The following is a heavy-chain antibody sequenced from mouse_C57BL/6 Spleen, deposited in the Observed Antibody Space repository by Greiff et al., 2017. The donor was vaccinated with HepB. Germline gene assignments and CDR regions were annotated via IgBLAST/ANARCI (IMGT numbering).Heavy chain of an antibody. CDR2: ISSGSSTI. CDR1: GFTFSDYG. J-gene: IGHJ2*01. CDR3: ARQGGNYAFDY. V-gene: IGHV5-17*01. Sequence: DVMLVESGGGLVKPGGSLKLSCAASGFTFSDYGMHWVRQAPEKGLEWVAYISSGSSTIYYADTVKGRFTISRDNAKNTLFLQMTSLRSEDTAMYYCARQGGNYAFDYWGQGTTLTVSS. D-gene: IGHD2-1*01.